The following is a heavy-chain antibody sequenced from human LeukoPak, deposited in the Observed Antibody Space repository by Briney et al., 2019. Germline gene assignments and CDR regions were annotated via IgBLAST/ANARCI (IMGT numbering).Heavy chain of an antibody. CDR1: GYTFTSYG. J-gene: IGHJ4*02. CDR3: ARGGPRIFGRVDFDY. D-gene: IGHD3-3*01. V-gene: IGHV1-18*01. CDR2: ISAYNGNP. Sequence: ASVTVSCKASGYTFTSYGISWVRQAPGQGLEWMGWISAYNGNPNYAQKLQGRVTMTTDTSTSTAYMELRSLRSDDTAVYYCARGGPRIFGRVDFDYWGQGTLVTVSS.